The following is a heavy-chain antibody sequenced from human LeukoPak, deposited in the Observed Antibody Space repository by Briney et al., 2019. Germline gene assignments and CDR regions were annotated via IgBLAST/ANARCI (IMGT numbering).Heavy chain of an antibody. J-gene: IGHJ5*02. D-gene: IGHD3-10*01. V-gene: IGHV1-3*03. CDR1: GYTFTSYT. Sequence: AASVKVSCKASGYTFTSYTMHWVRQAPGQRLEWMGWINTGNGNTKYSQEFQGRVTITRDTSASTAYMELSSLRSEDMAVYYCARGARFRSYGSGTYYTSLPFDPWGQGTLVTVS. CDR2: INTGNGNT. CDR3: ARGARFRSYGSGTYYTSLPFDP.